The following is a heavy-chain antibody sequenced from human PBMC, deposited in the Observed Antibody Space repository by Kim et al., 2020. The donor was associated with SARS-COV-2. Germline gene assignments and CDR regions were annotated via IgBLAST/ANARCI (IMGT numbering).Heavy chain of an antibody. CDR3: ARDDKAGNVDY. V-gene: IGHV3-7*03. CDR2: K. D-gene: IGHD6-19*01. J-gene: IGHJ4*02. Sequence: KHDVECVKGRFTISRDNAKNSLFLERSSLRAEDTAVYYCARDDKAGNVDYWGQGTLVTVSS.